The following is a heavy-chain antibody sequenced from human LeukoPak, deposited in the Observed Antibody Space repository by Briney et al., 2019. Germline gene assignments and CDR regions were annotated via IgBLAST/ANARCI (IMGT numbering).Heavy chain of an antibody. V-gene: IGHV4-34*01. CDR2: IMHSGSN. D-gene: IGHD3-10*01. CDR1: LGSVRGAISY. J-gene: IGHJ5*02. CDR3: ARGYGSESYLRSFNFDP. Sequence: PGSLSHTLAVPLGSVRGAISYGSCTRQPTGRGVGWLGEIMHSGSNTYNPSLKTRVPIPADTSKKQFSRKLSSVTAPATAVISRARGYGSESYLRSFNFDPWGQGTLVTVSS.